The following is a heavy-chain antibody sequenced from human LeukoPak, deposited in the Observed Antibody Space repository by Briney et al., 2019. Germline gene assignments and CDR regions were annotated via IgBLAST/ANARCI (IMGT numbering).Heavy chain of an antibody. CDR1: GYTFTGYY. J-gene: IGHJ4*02. D-gene: IGHD5-12*01. CDR2: INPNSGGT. V-gene: IGHV1-2*02. Sequence: ASVKVSCKASGYTFTGYYMHWVRQAPGQGLEWRGWINPNSGGTNYAQKFQGRVTMTRDTSISTAYMELSRLRSGDTAVYYCAREPIVATYFDYWGQGTLVTVSS. CDR3: AREPIVATYFDY.